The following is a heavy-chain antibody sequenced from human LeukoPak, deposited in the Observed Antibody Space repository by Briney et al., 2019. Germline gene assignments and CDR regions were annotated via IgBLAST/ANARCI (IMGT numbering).Heavy chain of an antibody. D-gene: IGHD6-19*01. J-gene: IGHJ4*02. CDR2: IWYGGSNK. V-gene: IGHV3-33*08. Sequence: GGSLRLSCAASGFTFSSYAINWVRQAPGKGLEWVAVIWYGGSNKYYADSVKGRFTISRDNSKNTLYLQMNSLRAEDTAVHYCARDGVWNRIAVAGLGYWGQGTLVTVSS. CDR3: ARDGVWNRIAVAGLGY. CDR1: GFTFSSYA.